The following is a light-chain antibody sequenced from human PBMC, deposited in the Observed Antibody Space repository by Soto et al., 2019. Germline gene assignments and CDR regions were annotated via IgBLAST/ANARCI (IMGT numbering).Light chain of an antibody. CDR3: QQDDDSPGT. CDR2: GAS. J-gene: IGKJ1*01. CDR1: QSISSSY. Sequence: IMLTQSPGTLSLSPGGRATLSCRASQSISSSYLAWYQQKPGQAPRLLIYGASSRATAIPDRFSGSGSGTDFTLTSSRLEPQDSAVYYCQQDDDSPGTFGQGTKVEIK. V-gene: IGKV3-20*01.